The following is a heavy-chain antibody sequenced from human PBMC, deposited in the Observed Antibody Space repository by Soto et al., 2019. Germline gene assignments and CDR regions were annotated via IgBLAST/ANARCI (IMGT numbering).Heavy chain of an antibody. D-gene: IGHD3-3*01. Sequence: ASETLSLTCTVSGGSISSGGYYWSWIRQHPGKGLEWIGYTYYSGSTYYNPSLKSRVTISVDTSKNQFSLKLSSVTAADTAVYYCARDKIFGVDYYYYGMDVWGQGTTVTVSS. J-gene: IGHJ6*02. CDR1: GGSISSGGYY. V-gene: IGHV4-31*03. CDR2: TYYSGST. CDR3: ARDKIFGVDYYYYGMDV.